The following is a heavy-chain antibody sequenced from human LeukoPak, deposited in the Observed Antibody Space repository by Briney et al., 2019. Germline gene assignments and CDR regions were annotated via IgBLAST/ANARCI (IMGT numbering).Heavy chain of an antibody. D-gene: IGHD3-16*01. V-gene: IGHV3-30*18. CDR2: ISYDGSNK. J-gene: IGHJ5*02. CDR1: GFTFSSYG. CDR3: AKGLGGVSNWFDP. Sequence: GGSLRLSCAASGFTFSSYGMHWVRQAPGKGLEWVAVISYDGSNKYYADSVKGRFTISRDNSKNTLYLQMNSLRAEDTAVYYCAKGLGGVSNWFDPWGQGTLVTVSS.